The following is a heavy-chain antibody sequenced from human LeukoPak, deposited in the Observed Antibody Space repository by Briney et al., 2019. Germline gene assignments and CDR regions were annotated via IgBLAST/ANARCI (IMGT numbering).Heavy chain of an antibody. V-gene: IGHV4-39*01. Sequence: SETLSLTCTVSGDSISSSRYYWGWIRQPPGKGLEWIGSIYYSGSTYYNPSLKSRVTISVDTSKNQFSLKLSSVTAADTAVYYCARPGGYSYGPFDYWGQGTLVTVCS. J-gene: IGHJ4*02. CDR2: IYYSGST. D-gene: IGHD5-18*01. CDR3: ARPGGYSYGPFDY. CDR1: GDSISSSRYY.